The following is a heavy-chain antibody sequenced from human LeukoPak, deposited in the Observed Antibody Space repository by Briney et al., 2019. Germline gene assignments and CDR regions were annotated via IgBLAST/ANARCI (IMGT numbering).Heavy chain of an antibody. D-gene: IGHD5-18*01. CDR2: IKQDGSEK. CDR3: ARGYGGLRWIQLWARAFDI. CDR1: GLTFSSYW. V-gene: IGHV3-7*01. Sequence: GGSLRFSWAASGLTFSSYWMSGVGQAPGKGREWVANIKQDGSEKYYVDSVKGRFAISRDNAKNSLYLQMNSLRAEDTAVYYCARGYGGLRWIQLWARAFDIWGQGTMVTVSS. J-gene: IGHJ3*02.